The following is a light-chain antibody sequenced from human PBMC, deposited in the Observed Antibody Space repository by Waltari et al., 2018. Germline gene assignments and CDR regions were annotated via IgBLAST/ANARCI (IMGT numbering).Light chain of an antibody. V-gene: IGLV1-47*01. CDR2: RNN. J-gene: IGLJ2*01. CDR1: SSNIGSHH. Sequence: QSVLSQPPSASGTPGQRVTSSCAGTSSNIGSHHVSWYQHLPGMAPNLLRYRNNQRPPGVPDRFSSAKYGTSASLASRELRSEDEADYYCGAWDDTLRFVFGGGTRLTVL. CDR3: GAWDDTLRFV.